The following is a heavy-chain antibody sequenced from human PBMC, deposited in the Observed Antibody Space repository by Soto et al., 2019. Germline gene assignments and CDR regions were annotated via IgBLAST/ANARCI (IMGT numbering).Heavy chain of an antibody. CDR2: ISGSGGST. J-gene: IGHJ5*02. Sequence: GGSLRRSWAASGFTFSSYAMSWVRQAPGKGLEWVSAISGSGGSTYYADSVKGRFTISRDNSKNTLYLQMNSLRAEDTAVYYCAKVVLVGENWFDPWGQGTLVTVSS. CDR1: GFTFSSYA. D-gene: IGHD1-26*01. V-gene: IGHV3-23*01. CDR3: AKVVLVGENWFDP.